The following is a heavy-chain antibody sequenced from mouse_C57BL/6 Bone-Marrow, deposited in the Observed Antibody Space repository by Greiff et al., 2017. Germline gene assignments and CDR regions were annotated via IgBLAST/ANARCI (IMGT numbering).Heavy chain of an antibody. CDR2: ISDGGSYT. CDR1: GFTFSSYA. Sequence: EVKLMESGGGLVKPGGSLTLSCAASGFTFSSYAMSWFRQTPEKRLECVATISDGGSYTYYPDNVKGRFTISRDNAKNNLYLQMSHLKSEDTTMYYCAREASYYSYYYAMDYWGQGTSGTVSS. CDR3: AREASYYSYYYAMDY. D-gene: IGHD2-12*01. V-gene: IGHV5-4*01. J-gene: IGHJ4*01.